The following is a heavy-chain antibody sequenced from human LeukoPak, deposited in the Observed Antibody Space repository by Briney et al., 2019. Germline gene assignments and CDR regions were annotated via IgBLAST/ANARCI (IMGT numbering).Heavy chain of an antibody. D-gene: IGHD3-16*01. J-gene: IGHJ4*02. Sequence: GASVKVSCRASGYTFTGYYMHWMRQAPGQGLEWMGWINTNTGNPTYTQGFTGRFVFSLDTSVSTAYLQISSLKAEDTAVYYCARETYRYFDYWGQGTLVTVSS. V-gene: IGHV7-4-1*02. CDR2: INTNTGNP. CDR3: ARETYRYFDY. CDR1: GYTFTGYY.